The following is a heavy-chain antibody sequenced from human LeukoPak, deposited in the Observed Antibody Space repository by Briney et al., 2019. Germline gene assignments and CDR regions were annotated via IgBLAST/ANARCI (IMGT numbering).Heavy chain of an antibody. Sequence: GAPVKVSCKASGGTFSSYAISWVRQAPGQGLEWMGGIIPIFGTANYAQKFQGRVTITTDESTSTAYMELSSLRSEDTAVYYCAITKGVTPTTYYMDVWGKGTTVTVSS. V-gene: IGHV1-69*05. CDR2: IIPIFGTA. J-gene: IGHJ6*03. CDR3: AITKGVTPTTYYMDV. D-gene: IGHD4-23*01. CDR1: GGTFSSYA.